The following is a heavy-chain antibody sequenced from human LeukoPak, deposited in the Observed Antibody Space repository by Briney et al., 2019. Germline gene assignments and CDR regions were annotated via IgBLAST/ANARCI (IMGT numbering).Heavy chain of an antibody. CDR2: IYSGGST. J-gene: IGHJ3*02. V-gene: IGHV3-53*01. Sequence: PGGSLRLSCAASGFIVSSNYVSWVRQAPGKGLEWVSVIYSGGSTYYADSVKGRFTISRDNSKNTLYLQMNSLRAEDTAVYYCARAPGQMDVRGAFDIWGQGTLVTVSS. CDR1: GFIVSSNY. CDR3: ARAPGQMDVRGAFDI. D-gene: IGHD2-8*01.